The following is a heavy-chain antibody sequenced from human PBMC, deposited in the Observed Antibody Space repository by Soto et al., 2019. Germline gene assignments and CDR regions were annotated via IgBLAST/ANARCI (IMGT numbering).Heavy chain of an antibody. CDR2: IKKDGSEI. CDR1: GFTFSGDW. J-gene: IGHJ3*02. Sequence: VQLVESGGGLVQPGGSLRLSCAASGFTFSGDWMSWVRQAPGKGLEWVANIKKDGSEISYVDSVRGRFTISRDNAKNSLYLQMNSLRAEDTAVYYCARASYNLNYGEEFDIWGQGTMVTVSS. D-gene: IGHD1-7*01. V-gene: IGHV3-7*01. CDR3: ARASYNLNYGEEFDI.